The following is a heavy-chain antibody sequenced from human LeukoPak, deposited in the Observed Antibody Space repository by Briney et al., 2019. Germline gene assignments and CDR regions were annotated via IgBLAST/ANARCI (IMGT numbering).Heavy chain of an antibody. CDR2: IIPMLGTA. V-gene: IGHV1-69*13. CDR3: ARESLPYGGNSFGHYYGMDV. Sequence: SVKVSCKASEGTFSSYAISWVRQAPGQGLEWMGQIIPMLGTASYAQRFQGRVTLTADGSTSTAYMELSSLRSEDTAVYYCARESLPYGGNSFGHYYGMDVWGQGTTVTVSS. CDR1: EGTFSSYA. J-gene: IGHJ6*02. D-gene: IGHD4-23*01.